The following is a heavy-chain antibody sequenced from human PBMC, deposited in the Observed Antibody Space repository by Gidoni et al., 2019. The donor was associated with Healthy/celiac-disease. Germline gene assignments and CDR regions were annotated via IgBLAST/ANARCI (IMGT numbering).Heavy chain of an antibody. Sequence: GSSISSYYWSWIRQPAGKGLEWIGRIYTSGSTNYNPSLKSRVTMSVDTSKNQFSLKLSSVTAADTAVYYCARVSLSRYGDPRAYFDYWGQGTLVTVSS. J-gene: IGHJ4*02. D-gene: IGHD4-17*01. CDR1: GSSISSYY. CDR3: ARVSLSRYGDPRAYFDY. V-gene: IGHV4-4*07. CDR2: IYTSGST.